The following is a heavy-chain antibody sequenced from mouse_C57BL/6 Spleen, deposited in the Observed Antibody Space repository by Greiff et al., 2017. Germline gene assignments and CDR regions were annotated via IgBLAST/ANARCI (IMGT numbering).Heavy chain of an antibody. D-gene: IGHD4-1*01. CDR1: GYSFTGYY. CDR2: INPSTGGT. CDR3: ARGDNWFDY. J-gene: IGHJ2*01. Sequence: EVQLVESGPELVKPGASVKISCKASGYSFTGYYMNWVKQSPEKSLEWIGEINPSTGGTTYNQKFKAKATLTVDKSSSTAYMQLKSLTSEDSAVYYCARGDNWFDYWGQGTTLTVSS. V-gene: IGHV1-42*01.